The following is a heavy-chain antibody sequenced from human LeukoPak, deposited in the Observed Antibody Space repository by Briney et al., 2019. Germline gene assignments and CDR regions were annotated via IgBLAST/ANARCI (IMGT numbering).Heavy chain of an antibody. Sequence: SSETLSLTCAVYGGSFSGYYWSWIRQPPGKGLEWIGEINHSGSTNYNPSLKSRVTISVDTSKNQFSLKLSSVTAADTAVYYCARALGDIWGQGTMVTVSS. V-gene: IGHV4-34*01. J-gene: IGHJ3*02. D-gene: IGHD1-26*01. CDR1: GGSFSGYY. CDR2: INHSGST. CDR3: ARALGDI.